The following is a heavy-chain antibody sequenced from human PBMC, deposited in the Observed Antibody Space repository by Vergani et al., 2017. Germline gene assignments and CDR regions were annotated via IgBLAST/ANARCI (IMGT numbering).Heavy chain of an antibody. D-gene: IGHD6-19*01. V-gene: IGHV1-69*13. Sequence: QVQLVQSGAEVKKPGSSVKVSCKASGGTFSSYAISWVRQAPGQGLEWMGRIIPIFGTANYAQKFQGRVTITADESTSTAYMGLSSLRSEDTAVYYCARDRRAGTRPYYYYDGMDVWGQGTTVTVSS. CDR1: GGTFSSYA. CDR2: IIPIFGTA. CDR3: ARDRRAGTRPYYYYDGMDV. J-gene: IGHJ6*02.